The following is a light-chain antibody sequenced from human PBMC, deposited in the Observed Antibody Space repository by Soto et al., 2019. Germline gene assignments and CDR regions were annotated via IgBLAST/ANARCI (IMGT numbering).Light chain of an antibody. V-gene: IGKV3-15*01. CDR1: QSISDT. J-gene: IGKJ1*01. Sequence: EIVMTQSPATLSVSPGGRATLSCRASQSISDTLAWYQQKPGQAPRLLIYGASRRATGFPARFSGSGSGTGFTLTISSLQSEYFAVYYCQQYDNWPWTFGQGTKVDI. CDR2: GAS. CDR3: QQYDNWPWT.